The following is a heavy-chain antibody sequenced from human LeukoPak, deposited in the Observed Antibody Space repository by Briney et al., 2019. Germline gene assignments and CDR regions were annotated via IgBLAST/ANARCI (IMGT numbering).Heavy chain of an antibody. J-gene: IGHJ4*02. D-gene: IGHD3-22*01. CDR2: ISWNGRNT. CDR1: GFTVSSNY. Sequence: GGSLRLSCAASGFTVSSNYMNWVRQAPGKGLEWVSAISWNGRNTSYAESLKGRFTISRDNAKNSLYLQMNSLRAEDTAFYYCARVQQYDKFDYWGEGTLVTVSS. CDR3: ARVQQYDKFDY. V-gene: IGHV3-20*04.